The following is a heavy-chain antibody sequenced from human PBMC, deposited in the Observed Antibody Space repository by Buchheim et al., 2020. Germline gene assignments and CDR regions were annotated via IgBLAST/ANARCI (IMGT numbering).Heavy chain of an antibody. D-gene: IGHD2-2*02. CDR1: GGSISSGGYY. J-gene: IGHJ4*02. Sequence: QVQLQESGPGLVKPSQTLSLTCTVSGGSISSGGYYWSWIRQHPGKGLEWIGYIYHSGSTYYNPSLKSRVTISVDRSKNQFSLKLSSVTAADTAVYYCARGVDIVVVPAALHFDYWGQGTL. CDR3: ARGVDIVVVPAALHFDY. CDR2: IYHSGST. V-gene: IGHV4-31*03.